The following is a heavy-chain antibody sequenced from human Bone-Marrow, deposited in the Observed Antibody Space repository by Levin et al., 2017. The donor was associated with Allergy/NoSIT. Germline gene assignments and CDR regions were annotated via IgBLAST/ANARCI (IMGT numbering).Heavy chain of an antibody. CDR2: ISPNSGGT. V-gene: IGHV1-2*02. CDR1: GYSFTGFY. D-gene: IGHD3-22*01. J-gene: IGHJ3*02. Sequence: ASVKVSCKASGYSFTGFYLHWIRQAPRQGLEWMGWISPNSGGTNYAQKFQGRVTMSGDTSISTAYMELSRLRSDDTAVYYCSRRPHYYDSSGYYGSHAFDIWGQGTMVTVSS. CDR3: SRRPHYYDSSGYYGSHAFDI.